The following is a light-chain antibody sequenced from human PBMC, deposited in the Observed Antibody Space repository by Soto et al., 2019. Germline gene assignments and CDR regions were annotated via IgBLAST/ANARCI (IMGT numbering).Light chain of an antibody. CDR2: QDS. Sequence: SYELTRPPSVSVSPGQTASITCSGDKLGDKYACWYQQKPGQSPVLVIYQDSKRPSGIPERFSGSNSGNTATLTISGTQAMDEADYYCQAWDSSTASVVFGGGTKVTVL. V-gene: IGLV3-1*01. CDR1: KLGDKY. J-gene: IGLJ2*01. CDR3: QAWDSSTASVV.